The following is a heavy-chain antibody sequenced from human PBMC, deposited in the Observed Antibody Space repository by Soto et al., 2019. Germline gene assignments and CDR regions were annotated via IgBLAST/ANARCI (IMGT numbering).Heavy chain of an antibody. Sequence: ASVKGSCKASGYTFTNYCFSWVRQAPGQGLEWMGWISGYNGNTKYAEKFQGRVTMTTDTSTSTAHMELRSLRSDDTAVYYCAREGTFSSTKCPTYFSYRMAVWGQGTTDTVS. D-gene: IGHD2-2*01. J-gene: IGHJ6*02. CDR3: AREGTFSSTKCPTYFSYRMAV. CDR2: ISGYNGNT. V-gene: IGHV1-18*01. CDR1: GYTFTNYC.